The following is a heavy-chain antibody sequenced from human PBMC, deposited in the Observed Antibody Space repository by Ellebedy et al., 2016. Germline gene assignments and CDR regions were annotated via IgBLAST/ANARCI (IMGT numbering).Heavy chain of an antibody. J-gene: IGHJ4*02. CDR3: ARQIAGYDFWSGYYVDN. D-gene: IGHD3-3*01. CDR1: GGSISSSSYY. V-gene: IGHV4-39*01. Sequence: SETLSLTCTVSGGSISSSSYYWGWIRQPPGKGLEWIGSIYYSGSTYYNPSLKSRVTISVDTSKNQISLKLNSVTAADTAVYYCARQIAGYDFWSGYYVDNWGQGTLVTVSS. CDR2: IYYSGST.